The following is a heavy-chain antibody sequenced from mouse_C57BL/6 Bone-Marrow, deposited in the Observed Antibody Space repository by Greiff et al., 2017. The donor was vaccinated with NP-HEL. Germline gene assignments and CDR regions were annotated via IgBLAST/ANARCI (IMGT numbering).Heavy chain of an antibody. CDR1: GYTFTSYD. V-gene: IGHV1-85*01. CDR3: ARYGVFYAMDY. Sequence: VQLQESGPELVKPGASVKLSCKASGYTFTSYDINWVKQRPGQGLEWIGWIYPRDGSTKYNEKFKGKATLTVDTSSSTAYMELHSLTSEDSAVYFCARYGVFYAMDYWGQGTSVTVSS. J-gene: IGHJ4*01. CDR2: IYPRDGST. D-gene: IGHD1-1*02.